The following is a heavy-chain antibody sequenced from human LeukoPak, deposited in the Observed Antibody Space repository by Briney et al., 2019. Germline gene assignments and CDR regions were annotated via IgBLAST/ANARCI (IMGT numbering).Heavy chain of an antibody. V-gene: IGHV5-51*01. CDR3: ARPERVVVTATHAEYFQH. CDR2: IYPGDPDT. J-gene: IGHJ1*01. CDR1: GYSFTSYW. Sequence: GESLKISCKGSGYSFTSYWIGWVRQMPGKGLEWMGIIYPGDPDTRYSPSFQGQVTISADKSISTAYLQWSSLKASDTAMYYCARPERVVVTATHAEYFQHWGQGTLVTVSS. D-gene: IGHD2-21*02.